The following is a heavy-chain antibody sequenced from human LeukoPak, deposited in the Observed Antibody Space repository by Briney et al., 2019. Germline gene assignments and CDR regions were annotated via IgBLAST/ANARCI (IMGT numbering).Heavy chain of an antibody. CDR1: GYTFTGYY. CDR2: IIPIFGTT. CDR3: ATERVHYYDSSGYYDY. Sequence: SVKVSCKASGYTFTGYYMHWVRQAPGQGLEWMGGIIPIFGTTKNTQKFQGRVTINADESTSTAYMELSSLRSDDTAVYYCATERVHYYDSSGYYDYWGQGTLVTVSS. J-gene: IGHJ4*02. D-gene: IGHD3-22*01. V-gene: IGHV1-69*13.